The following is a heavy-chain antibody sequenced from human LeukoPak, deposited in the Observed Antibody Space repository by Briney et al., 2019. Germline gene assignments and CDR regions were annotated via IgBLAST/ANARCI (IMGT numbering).Heavy chain of an antibody. Sequence: GASVKVSCKASGYTFTSYDINWVRQATGQGLEWMGWINPNSGDTNYAQNFQGRVTMTRDTSISTAYMDMSSLRSDDTAVYYCARNLWFGESSDAFDMWGQGTMVTVSS. CDR3: ARNLWFGESSDAFDM. V-gene: IGHV1-2*02. D-gene: IGHD3-10*01. CDR1: GYTFTSYD. CDR2: INPNSGDT. J-gene: IGHJ3*02.